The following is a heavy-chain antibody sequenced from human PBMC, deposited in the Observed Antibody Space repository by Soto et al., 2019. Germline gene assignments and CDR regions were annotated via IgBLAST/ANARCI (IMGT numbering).Heavy chain of an antibody. CDR1: GFTFSSYA. D-gene: IGHD6-13*01. V-gene: IGHV3-23*01. J-gene: IGHJ6*02. CDR2: ISGSGGST. CDR3: AKDPQQLPHCGMDV. Sequence: GGSLRLSCAASGFTFSSYAMSWVRQAPGKGLEWVSAISGSGGSTYYADSVKGRFTISRDNSKNTLYLQMNSLRAEDTAVYYCAKDPQQLPHCGMDVWGQGTTVTVSS.